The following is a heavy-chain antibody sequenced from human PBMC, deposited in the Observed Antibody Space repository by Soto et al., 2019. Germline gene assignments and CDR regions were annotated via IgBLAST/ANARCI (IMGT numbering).Heavy chain of an antibody. CDR3: ARDRDSSSSENYYYYMDV. V-gene: IGHV3-7*01. J-gene: IGHJ6*03. D-gene: IGHD6-6*01. CDR1: GFTFSSYW. CDR2: IKQDGREK. Sequence: GGSLRLSCAASGFTFSSYWMSWVRQAPGKGLEWVANIKQDGREKYYVDSVKGRFTISRDNAKNSLYLQMNSLRAEDTAVYYCARDRDSSSSENYYYYMDVWGKGTTVTVSS.